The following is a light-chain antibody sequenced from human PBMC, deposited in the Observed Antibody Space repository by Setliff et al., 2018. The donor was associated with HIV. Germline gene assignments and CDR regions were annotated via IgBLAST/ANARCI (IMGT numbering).Light chain of an antibody. CDR3: CSYAGSYTFPYV. CDR2: DVT. V-gene: IGLV2-11*01. J-gene: IGLJ1*01. Sequence: QSALTQPRSVSGSPGQSVTVSCTGTTSDVGSYNYVSWYQQHPGKAPKLMIYDVTKRPSGAPDRFSGSKSGNTASLTISGLQAEDEADYCCCSYAGSYTFPYVFGTGTKVTVL. CDR1: TSDVGSYNY.